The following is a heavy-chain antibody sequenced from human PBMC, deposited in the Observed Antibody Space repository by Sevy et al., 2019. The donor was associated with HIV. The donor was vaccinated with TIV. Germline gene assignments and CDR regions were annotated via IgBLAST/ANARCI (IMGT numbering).Heavy chain of an antibody. CDR1: GDSVSSTTVA. Sequence: SQTLSLTCVISGDSVSSTTVAWNWIRQSPSRGLEWLGRTYYRSKWYHDYPLSVKSRIAIHPHTSKNNFSLQRNSVTPDDTAVYYCARGSYLTWVPPDYYGLDVWGQGTTVTVSS. D-gene: IGHD2-2*01. CDR2: TYYRSKWYH. J-gene: IGHJ6*02. CDR3: ARGSYLTWVPPDYYGLDV. V-gene: IGHV6-1*01.